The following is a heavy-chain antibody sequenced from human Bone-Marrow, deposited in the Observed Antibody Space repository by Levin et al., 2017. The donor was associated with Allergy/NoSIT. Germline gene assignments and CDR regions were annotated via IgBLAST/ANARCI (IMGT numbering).Heavy chain of an antibody. Sequence: PGESLKISCAASGFTFNSFSMNWVRQAPGKGLEWVSYISTSGDSKHYADSVKGRFTISRDNAKNSLYLQMNSLTDEDTAVYYCAKRIAVTGTHFFDYWGQGILVTVSS. V-gene: IGHV3-48*02. CDR3: AKRIAVTGTHFFDY. CDR1: GFTFNSFS. J-gene: IGHJ4*02. D-gene: IGHD6-13*01. CDR2: ISTSGDSK.